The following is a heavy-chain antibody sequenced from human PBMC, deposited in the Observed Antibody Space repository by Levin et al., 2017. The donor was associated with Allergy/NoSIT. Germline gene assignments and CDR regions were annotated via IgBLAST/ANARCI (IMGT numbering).Heavy chain of an antibody. J-gene: IGHJ4*02. CDR2: IYYSGST. CDR1: GGSISSYY. V-gene: IGHV4-59*01. CDR3: ARDNGGSLDY. Sequence: SQTLSLTCTVSGGSISSYYWSWIRPPPGKGLEWIGYIYYSGSTNYNPSLKSRVTISVDTSKNQFSLKLSSVTAADTAVYYCARDNGGSLDYWGQGTLVTVSS. D-gene: IGHD2-15*01.